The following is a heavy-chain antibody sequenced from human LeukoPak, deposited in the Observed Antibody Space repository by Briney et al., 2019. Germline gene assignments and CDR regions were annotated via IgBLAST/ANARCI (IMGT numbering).Heavy chain of an antibody. J-gene: IGHJ4*02. CDR2: ISSSGSTI. CDR1: GFTFSDYY. V-gene: IGHV3-11*04. CDR3: ARDFPDILTGYHPRFGSPSFDY. D-gene: IGHD3-9*01. Sequence: GGSLRLSCAASGFTFSDYYMSWIRQAPGKGLEWVSYISSSGSTIYYADSVKGRFTISRDNAKNSLYLQMNSLRAEDTAVYYCARDFPDILTGYHPRFGSPSFDYWGQGTLVTVSS.